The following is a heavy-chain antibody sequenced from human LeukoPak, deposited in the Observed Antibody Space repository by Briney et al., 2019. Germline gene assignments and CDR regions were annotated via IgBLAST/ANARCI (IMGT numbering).Heavy chain of an antibody. J-gene: IGHJ4*02. Sequence: SVKVSCKASGGTFSSYAISWVRQAPGQGRDCIGGIIPIFDTSHYAQKFLGSVTITTDESTSTAYMELSSLRSEDTAFYYCARGGNSGPFDYWGQGTLVTVSS. D-gene: IGHD4-23*01. V-gene: IGHV1-69*05. CDR3: ARGGNSGPFDY. CDR2: IIPIFDTS. CDR1: GGTFSSYA.